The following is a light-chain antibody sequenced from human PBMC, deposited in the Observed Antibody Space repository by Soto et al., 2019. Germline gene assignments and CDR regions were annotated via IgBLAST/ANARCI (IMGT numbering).Light chain of an antibody. Sequence: SYELTQPSSVSVSPGQTARITCSGDVLAKKYVRWFQQKPGQAPVLLIYIDSERPSGVPARFSGSSSGTTVTLTISGAHVEDEADYYCYAAADNILVFGGGTKLTVL. J-gene: IGLJ3*02. CDR2: IDS. CDR1: VLAKKY. CDR3: YAAADNILV. V-gene: IGLV3-27*01.